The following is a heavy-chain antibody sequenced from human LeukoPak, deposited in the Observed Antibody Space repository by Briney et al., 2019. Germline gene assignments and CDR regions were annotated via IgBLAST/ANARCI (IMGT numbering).Heavy chain of an antibody. J-gene: IGHJ4*02. CDR1: GGSISSYY. D-gene: IGHD6-19*01. Sequence: SETLSLTCTVSGGSISSYYWSWIRQPPGKGLEWIGYIYYSGSTNYNPSLKSRVTISVDTSKNQFSLNLNSVTAADTAVYYCARLGYSSGWPDSWGQGTLVTVSS. CDR2: IYYSGST. CDR3: ARLGYSSGWPDS. V-gene: IGHV4-59*08.